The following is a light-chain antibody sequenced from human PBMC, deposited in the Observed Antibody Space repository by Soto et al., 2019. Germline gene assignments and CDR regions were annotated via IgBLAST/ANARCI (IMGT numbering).Light chain of an antibody. CDR1: SSDVGGYDY. J-gene: IGLJ1*01. V-gene: IGLV2-14*01. CDR2: EVN. Sequence: QSVLTQPASVSGSPGQSVTISCTGASSDVGGYDYVSWYQQHPGKAPKLILYEVNKRPSGVSNHFSGSKSGNTASLIISGLQADDEADYYCSSYSTTSTLVFGSGTKVTVL. CDR3: SSYSTTSTLV.